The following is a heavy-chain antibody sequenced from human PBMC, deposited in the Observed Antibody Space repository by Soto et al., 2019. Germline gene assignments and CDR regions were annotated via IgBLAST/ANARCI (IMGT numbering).Heavy chain of an antibody. CDR3: ARESEGTYGSGKENSHYYYYYGMDV. Sequence: ASVKVSCKASGYTFTSYGISWVRQAPGQGLEWMGWISAYNGNTNYAQKLQGRVTMTTDTSTSTAYMELRSLRSDDTAVYYCARESEGTYGSGKENSHYYYYYGMDVWGQGTTVTVSS. V-gene: IGHV1-18*01. D-gene: IGHD3-10*01. CDR2: ISAYNGNT. CDR1: GYTFTSYG. J-gene: IGHJ6*02.